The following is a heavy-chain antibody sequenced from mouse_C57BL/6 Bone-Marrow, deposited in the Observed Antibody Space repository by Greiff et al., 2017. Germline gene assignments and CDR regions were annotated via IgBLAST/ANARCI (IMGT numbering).Heavy chain of an antibody. Sequence: EVMLVESGGGLVKPGGSLKLSCAASGFTFSSYTMSWVRQTPEKRLEWVATISGGGGNTYYPDSVKGRFPISRDNAKNTLYLQMSSLRSEDTAVYYCARTGSDYNFDDWGRGTTLTVSS. J-gene: IGHJ2*01. CDR2: ISGGGGNT. CDR3: ARTGSDYNFDD. D-gene: IGHD2-13*01. CDR1: GFTFSSYT. V-gene: IGHV5-9*01.